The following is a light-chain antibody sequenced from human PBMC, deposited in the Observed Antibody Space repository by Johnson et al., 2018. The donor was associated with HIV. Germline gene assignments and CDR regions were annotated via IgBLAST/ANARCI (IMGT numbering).Light chain of an antibody. CDR1: SSNIGNNY. V-gene: IGLV1-51*01. Sequence: QSVLTQPPSVSAAPGQKVTISCSGSSSNIGNNYVSWYQQLPGTAPKLLIYDNNKRPSGIPDRFSGSKSGTSATLGITGLQTGDEADYYCGTWVGSLRSGFFGTGTKVTVL. CDR3: GTWVGSLRSGF. J-gene: IGLJ1*01. CDR2: DNN.